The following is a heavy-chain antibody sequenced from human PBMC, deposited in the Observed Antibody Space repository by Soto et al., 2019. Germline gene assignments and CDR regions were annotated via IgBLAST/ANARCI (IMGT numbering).Heavy chain of an antibody. CDR2: ISAYNGNT. Sequence: ASVKVSCKASGYTFTSYGISWVRQAPGQGLEWMGWISAYNGNTNYAQKLQGRVTMTTDTSTSTAYMELRSLRYEDTAVYYCARVGVSYYYDSSGYYPLDYWGQGTLVTVSS. J-gene: IGHJ4*02. V-gene: IGHV1-18*04. CDR3: ARVGVSYYYDSSGYYPLDY. CDR1: GYTFTSYG. D-gene: IGHD3-22*01.